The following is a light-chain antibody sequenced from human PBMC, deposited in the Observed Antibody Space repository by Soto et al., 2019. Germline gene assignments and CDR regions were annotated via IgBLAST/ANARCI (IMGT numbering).Light chain of an antibody. J-gene: IGLJ2*01. CDR1: SGHSSYA. CDR2: LNSDGSQ. CDR3: QTWGTGIWV. V-gene: IGLV4-69*01. Sequence: QPVLTQSPSASASLGASVKLTCTLSSGHSSYAIGWHQQQPEKGPRYLMKLNSDGSQNKGDGIPDRFSGSSSGAERYLTISSLQSEDEADYYCQTWGTGIWVFGGGTKLTVL.